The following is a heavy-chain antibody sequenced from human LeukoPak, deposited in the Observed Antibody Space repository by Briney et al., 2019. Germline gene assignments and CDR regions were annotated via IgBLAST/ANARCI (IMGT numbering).Heavy chain of an antibody. Sequence: SETLSLTCTVPGGSISSGDYYWSWIRQPPGKGLEWIGYIYYSGSTYYNPSLKSRVTISVDTSKNQFSLKLSSVTAADTAVYYCARTPNEPYDSSYYFDYWGQGTLVTVSS. V-gene: IGHV4-30-4*08. CDR3: ARTPNEPYDSSYYFDY. J-gene: IGHJ4*02. CDR1: GGSISSGDYY. CDR2: IYYSGST. D-gene: IGHD3-22*01.